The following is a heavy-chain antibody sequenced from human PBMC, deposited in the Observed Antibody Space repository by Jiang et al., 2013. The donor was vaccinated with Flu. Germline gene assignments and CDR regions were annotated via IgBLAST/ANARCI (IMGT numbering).Heavy chain of an antibody. J-gene: IGHJ4*02. V-gene: IGHV4-39*01. CDR2: IYYSGST. D-gene: IGHD3-3*01. CDR3: ARVRRRITIFGVPEKYYFDY. Sequence: GSISSSSYYWGWIRQPPGKGLEWIGSIYYSGSTYYNPSLKSRVTISVDTSKNQFSLKLSSVTAADTAVYYCARVRRRITIFGVPEKYYFDYWGQGTLVTVSS. CDR1: GSISSSSYY.